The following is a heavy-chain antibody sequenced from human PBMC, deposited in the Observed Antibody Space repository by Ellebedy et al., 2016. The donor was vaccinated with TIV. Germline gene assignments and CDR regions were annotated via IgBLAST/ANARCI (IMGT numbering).Heavy chain of an antibody. CDR3: TRGVYGGTRGLIDY. D-gene: IGHD4-23*01. CDR2: IRSKAYGGTT. J-gene: IGHJ4*02. CDR1: GFTFVAYA. V-gene: IGHV3-49*04. Sequence: GESLKISCTASGFTFVAYAMSWVRQAPGKGLELVGFIRSKAYGGTTEYAASVKGIFTISRDDSKSIAYLQMNSLKTEDTAVYYCTRGVYGGTRGLIDYWGQGTLVTGSS.